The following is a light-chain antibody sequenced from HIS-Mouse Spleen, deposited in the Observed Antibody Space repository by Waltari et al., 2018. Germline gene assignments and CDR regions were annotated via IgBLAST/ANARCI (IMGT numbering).Light chain of an antibody. V-gene: IGLV2-14*03. CDR3: SSYTSSSFNVV. Sequence: GQSITISCTGTSSDVGGYNYVSWYQQHPGKAPKLMIHDVSNRPSGVSNRFSGSKSGNTASLTISGLQAEDEADYYCSSYTSSSFNVVFGGGTKLTVL. CDR2: DVS. CDR1: SSDVGGYNY. J-gene: IGLJ2*01.